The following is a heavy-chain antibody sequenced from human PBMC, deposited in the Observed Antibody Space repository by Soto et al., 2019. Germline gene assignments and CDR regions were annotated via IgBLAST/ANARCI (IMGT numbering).Heavy chain of an antibody. V-gene: IGHV3-33*01. D-gene: IGHD3-22*01. CDR1: GFTFSNYG. Sequence: GWSQRLSCVAFGFTFSNYGVRWVRQAPGKGLEWVAVIWYDGSNKYYADSVKGRFTISRDNSKNTLYLHMNSLRAEDTAVYYCAREYYYDSSGTIDYWGQGTLVTVSS. J-gene: IGHJ4*02. CDR2: IWYDGSNK. CDR3: AREYYYDSSGTIDY.